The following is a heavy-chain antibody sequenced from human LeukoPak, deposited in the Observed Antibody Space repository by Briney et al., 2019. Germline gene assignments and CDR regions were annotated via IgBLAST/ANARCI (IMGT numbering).Heavy chain of an antibody. CDR3: AEGGYDSNGYYYDY. V-gene: IGHV1-8*01. CDR2: MNPNSGNT. Sequence: ASVKVSCKASGYTFTSYDINWVRQATGQGLEWMGWMNPNSGNTGYAQKFQGRVTMTRNTSISTAYMELSSLRSEDTAVYYCAEGGYDSNGYYYDYWGQGTLVTVSS. D-gene: IGHD3-22*01. J-gene: IGHJ4*02. CDR1: GYTFTSYD.